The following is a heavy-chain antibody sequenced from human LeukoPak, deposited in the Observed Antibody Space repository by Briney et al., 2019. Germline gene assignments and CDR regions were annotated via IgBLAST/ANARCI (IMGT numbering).Heavy chain of an antibody. CDR2: ISAYNGNT. CDR3: ARGGGPPSSQYYYYYYMDV. Sequence: ASVKVSCKASGYTFTSYGISWVRQAPGQGLEWMGWISAYNGNTNYAQKLQGRVTMTTDTSTSTAYMEVRSLRSDDTAVYYCARGGGPPSSQYYYYYYMDVWGKGTTVTVSS. V-gene: IGHV1-18*01. CDR1: GYTFTSYG. J-gene: IGHJ6*03. D-gene: IGHD3-16*01.